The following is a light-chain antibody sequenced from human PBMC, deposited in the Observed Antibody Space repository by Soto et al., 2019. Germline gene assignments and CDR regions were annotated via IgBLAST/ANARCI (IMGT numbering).Light chain of an antibody. CDR2: SNV. Sequence: QSALTQSPSVSGAPGQRVTLPCTGNSSNIGAGFDVHWYQQLPGTAPKLLIYSNVNRPSGVPDRFSGSKSGTSASLAITGLQAEDEAVYYCQSYDTSLSGYVVFGGGTKLTVL. V-gene: IGLV1-40*01. CDR3: QSYDTSLSGYVV. J-gene: IGLJ2*01. CDR1: SSNIGAGFD.